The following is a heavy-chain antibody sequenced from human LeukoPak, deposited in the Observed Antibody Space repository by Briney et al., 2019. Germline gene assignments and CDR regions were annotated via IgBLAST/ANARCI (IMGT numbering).Heavy chain of an antibody. D-gene: IGHD6-19*01. V-gene: IGHV3-74*01. CDR3: ARVKDSSGWYHFFDC. Sequence: PGGSLRLPCAASGSTFSRYWIHWVRQAPGKGLVWISRINSDGSSTSYADSVKGRFTISRDNAKNTLYLQMNSLRAEDTAVYYCARVKDSSGWYHFFDCWGQGTLVTVSS. CDR1: GSTFSRYW. CDR2: INSDGSST. J-gene: IGHJ4*02.